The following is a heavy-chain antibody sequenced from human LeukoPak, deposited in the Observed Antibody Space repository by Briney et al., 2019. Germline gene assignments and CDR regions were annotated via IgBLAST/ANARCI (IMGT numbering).Heavy chain of an antibody. CDR1: GYSFTSYW. CDR2: IDPSDSYT. V-gene: IGHV5-10-1*01. CDR3: ARQVSSRRGSAPGGY. J-gene: IGHJ4*02. D-gene: IGHD2-15*01. Sequence: GESLRISCKGSGYSFTSYWISWVRQMPGKGLEWMGRIDPSDSYTNYSPSFQGHVTISADKSISTAYLQWSSLKASDTAMYYCARQVSSRRGSAPGGYWGQGTLVTVSS.